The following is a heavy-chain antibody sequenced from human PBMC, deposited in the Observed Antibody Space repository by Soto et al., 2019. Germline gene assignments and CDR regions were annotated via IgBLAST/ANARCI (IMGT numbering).Heavy chain of an antibody. V-gene: IGHV1-18*01. D-gene: IGHD2-2*01. J-gene: IGHJ6*02. CDR1: GPPFTSYG. CDR3: ARGKCSSTSCYYYYYGMDG. CDR2: ISAYNGNT. Sequence: SVKAFSKASGPPFTSYGISWERQAPGQGLEWMGWISAYNGNTNYAQKIQGRVTMTTDTSTSTAYMELRSLRPDDTTVIYYARGKCSSTSCYYYYYGMDGWGQETTVTASS.